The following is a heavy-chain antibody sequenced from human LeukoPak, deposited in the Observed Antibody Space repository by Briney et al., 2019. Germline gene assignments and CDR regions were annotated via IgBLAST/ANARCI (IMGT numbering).Heavy chain of an antibody. CDR3: ARDGSGWLAYFDY. CDR2: IWYDGSNK. CDR1: GFTFSSYG. D-gene: IGHD6-19*01. V-gene: IGHV3-33*01. Sequence: GSLRLSCAASGFTFSSYGMHWVRQAPGKGLEWVAVIWYDGSNKYYADSVKGRFTISRDNSKNTLYLQMNSLRAEDTAVYYRARDGSGWLAYFDYWGQGTLVTVSS. J-gene: IGHJ4*02.